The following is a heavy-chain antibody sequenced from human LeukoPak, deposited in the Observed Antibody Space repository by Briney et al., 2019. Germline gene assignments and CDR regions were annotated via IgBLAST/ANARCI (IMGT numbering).Heavy chain of an antibody. J-gene: IGHJ4*02. CDR3: AKVRFYFEISGWDYFDH. CDR2: LSGSGAKT. V-gene: IGHV3-23*01. CDR1: GFTFGGYA. Sequence: GESLRLSCAASGFTFGGYAMNWVRQAPGKGLEWVSGLSGSGAKTHYADSVKGRFTISRDESKNTVYLQMNSLRAEDTAIYYCAKVRFYFEISGWDYFDHWGQGTLVTVSS. D-gene: IGHD3-22*01.